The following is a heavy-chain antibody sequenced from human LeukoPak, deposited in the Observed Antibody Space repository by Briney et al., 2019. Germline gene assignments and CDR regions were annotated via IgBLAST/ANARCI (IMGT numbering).Heavy chain of an antibody. CDR3: AKLLGTSTTYDS. V-gene: IGHV3-7*01. CDR1: GFTFSGNW. J-gene: IGHJ4*02. CDR2: INPDGSHI. Sequence: GGSLRLSCEASGFTFSGNWMGWVRQAPGKGLEWVASINPDGSHIFYVDSVKGRFTISRDNTKSSLYLQMNSLGAEDTAMYFCAKLLGTSTTYDSWGQGIRVTVSS. D-gene: IGHD2/OR15-2a*01.